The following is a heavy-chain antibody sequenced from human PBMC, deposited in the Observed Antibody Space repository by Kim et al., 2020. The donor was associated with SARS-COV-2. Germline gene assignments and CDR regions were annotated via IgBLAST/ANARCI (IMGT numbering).Heavy chain of an antibody. CDR2: ITLEGDST. D-gene: IGHD1-26*01. Sequence: GGSLRLSCAASGFTFDDYGMRWVRQFPGKGLEWVSSITLEGDSTGYADSVKGRFTISRDNAKNSLYLQMNSLTAKDTALYYCARAWVGTTTAFGFWGQGTLVTVSS. CDR1: GFTFDDYG. CDR3: ARAWVGTTTAFGF. V-gene: IGHV3-20*04. J-gene: IGHJ4*02.